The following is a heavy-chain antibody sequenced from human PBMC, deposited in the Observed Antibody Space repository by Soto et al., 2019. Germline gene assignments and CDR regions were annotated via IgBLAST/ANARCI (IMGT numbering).Heavy chain of an antibody. CDR2: IYSGGST. V-gene: IGHV3-66*01. CDR1: GFTVSSNY. J-gene: IGHJ4*02. CDR3: AREGGEYNFGY. D-gene: IGHD3-16*01. Sequence: EVQLVESGGGLVQPGGSLRLSCAASGFTVSSNYMSWVRQAPGKGLEWVSVIYSGGSTYYADSVKGRFTISRDNSKNKLYLQVNSLRAEDTAVYYCAREGGEYNFGYWGQGTLVTVSS.